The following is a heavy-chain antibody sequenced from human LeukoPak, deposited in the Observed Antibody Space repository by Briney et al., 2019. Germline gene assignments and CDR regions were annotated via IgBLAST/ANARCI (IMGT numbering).Heavy chain of an antibody. J-gene: IGHJ4*02. CDR3: VVAYCGGDCSH. CDR2: INNDGSST. CDR1: GFTFNSYW. V-gene: IGHV3-74*01. D-gene: IGHD2-21*02. Sequence: GGSLRLSCAASGFTFNSYWMHWVRQAPGKGLVWVSRINNDGSSTSYADSVKGRFTISRDNAKNTLHLQMDSLRAEDTAAYYCVVAYCGGDCSHWGQGTLVTVSS.